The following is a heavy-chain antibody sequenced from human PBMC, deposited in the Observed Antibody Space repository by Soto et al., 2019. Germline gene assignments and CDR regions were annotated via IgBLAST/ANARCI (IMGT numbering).Heavy chain of an antibody. D-gene: IGHD6-13*01. CDR3: ASPSVSSSWYPGEYYYYGMDV. CDR2: IYYSGST. CDR1: VGSISSGGYY. V-gene: IGHV4-31*03. J-gene: IGHJ6*02. Sequence: PSETLSLTCTVSVGSISSGGYYWSWIRQHPGKGLEWIGYIYYSGSTYYNPSLKSRVTISVDTSKNQFSLKLSSVTAADTAVYYCASPSVSSSWYPGEYYYYGMDVWGQGTTVTVSS.